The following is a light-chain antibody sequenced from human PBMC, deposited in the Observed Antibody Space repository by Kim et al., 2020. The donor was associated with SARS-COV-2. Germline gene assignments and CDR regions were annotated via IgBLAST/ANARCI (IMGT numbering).Light chain of an antibody. V-gene: IGKV1-5*03. CDR3: QQYNSHST. CDR2: RAS. J-gene: IGKJ2*01. Sequence: LSAAVGDRVTITWRASQSIDNWLAWYQQKRGKAPNLLIHRASTLENGVPLRFSGSGSGTEFTLTISSLQPDDVATYYCQQYNSHSTFGQGTKLEI. CDR1: QSIDNW.